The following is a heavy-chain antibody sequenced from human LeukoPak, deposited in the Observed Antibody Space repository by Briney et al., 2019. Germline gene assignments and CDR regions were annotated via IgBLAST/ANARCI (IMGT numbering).Heavy chain of an antibody. CDR3: ASRPADTAWYGVFDY. CDR2: IFNTGNT. V-gene: IGHV4-59*11. J-gene: IGHJ4*02. Sequence: SETLSLTCSVSGGSINSHYWSWIRQPPGKRLEWIGYIFNTGNTNYNPSLASRVTMSVDTSRAQFFLRLSPVTAADTAIYYCASRPADTAWYGVFDYWSQGTLVTVSS. CDR1: GGSINSHY. D-gene: IGHD3-10*01.